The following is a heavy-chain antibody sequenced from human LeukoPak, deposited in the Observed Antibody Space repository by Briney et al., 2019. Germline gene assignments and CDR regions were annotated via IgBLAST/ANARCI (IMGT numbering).Heavy chain of an antibody. D-gene: IGHD3-10*01. J-gene: IGHJ4*02. CDR1: GFTFSSYG. Sequence: GGSLRLSCAASGFTFSSYGMHWVRQAPGKGLEWVAFIRYDGSNKYYADSVKGRFTISRDNSKNTLYLQMNSLRVEDTAVYYCARPRSSYYYGSGSYYNYWGQGTLVTVSS. CDR3: ARPRSSYYYGSGSYYNY. CDR2: IRYDGSNK. V-gene: IGHV3-30*02.